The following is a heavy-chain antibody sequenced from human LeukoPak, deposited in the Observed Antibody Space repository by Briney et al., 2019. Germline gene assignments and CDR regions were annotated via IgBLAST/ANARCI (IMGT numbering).Heavy chain of an antibody. D-gene: IGHD4-23*01. CDR3: AQREITVADFAFEI. CDR2: VYHTGTT. CDR1: GGSLSSSHW. J-gene: IGHJ3*02. Sequence: SGTLSLTCTVSGGSLSSSHWWSWIRQPPGKGLEWIGEVYHTGTTNYKSSFTSRVAILVDKSKNQLSLKMTSVTAADTAVYYCAQREITVADFAFEIWGQARMVTVSS. V-gene: IGHV4-4*02.